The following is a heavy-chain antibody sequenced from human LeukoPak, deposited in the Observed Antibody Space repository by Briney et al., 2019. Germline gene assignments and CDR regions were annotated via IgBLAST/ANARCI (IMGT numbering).Heavy chain of an antibody. Sequence: GGSLRLSCAASGFTFDDYAMHWVRQAPGKGLEWVSGISWNSGSIGYADSVKGRFTISRDNAKNSLYLQMNSLRAEDTALYYCAKGEVGATSFDYWGQGTLVTVSS. CDR2: ISWNSGSI. V-gene: IGHV3-9*01. J-gene: IGHJ4*02. CDR1: GFTFDDYA. CDR3: AKGEVGATSFDY. D-gene: IGHD1-26*01.